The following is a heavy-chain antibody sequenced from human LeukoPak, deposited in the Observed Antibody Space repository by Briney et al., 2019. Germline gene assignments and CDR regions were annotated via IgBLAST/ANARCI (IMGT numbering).Heavy chain of an antibody. J-gene: IGHJ3*02. CDR1: GFTFSSYS. CDR2: ISSSGSTI. D-gene: IGHD3-10*01. CDR3: ARGIYYGSGSPFDAFDI. V-gene: IGHV3-48*04. Sequence: GGSLRLSCAASGFTFSSYSMNWVRQAPGKGLEWVSYISSSGSTIYYADSVKGRFTISRDNAKNSLYLQMNSLRAEDTAVYYCARGIYYGSGSPFDAFDIWGQGTMVTVSS.